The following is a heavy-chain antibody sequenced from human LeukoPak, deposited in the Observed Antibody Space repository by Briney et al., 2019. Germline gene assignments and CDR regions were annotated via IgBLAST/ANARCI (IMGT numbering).Heavy chain of an antibody. CDR2: ISGDGGST. Sequence: PGGSLRLSCAASGFTFSTYAMSWVRQAPGQGLEWVSSISGDGGSTYYAESVKGRFTISRDNSKNTLYLQMNSLRPEDTAVYYCAREESYCSGDCSPAWGQGTLVTVAS. CDR3: AREESYCSGDCSPA. J-gene: IGHJ5*02. D-gene: IGHD2-21*02. V-gene: IGHV3-23*01. CDR1: GFTFSTYA.